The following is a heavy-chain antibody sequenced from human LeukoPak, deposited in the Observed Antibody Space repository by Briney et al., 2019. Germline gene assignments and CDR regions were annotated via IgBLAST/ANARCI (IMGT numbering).Heavy chain of an antibody. Sequence: SQTLSLTCTVSGGSISSGRYYWSWIRQPAGKRLEWIGRISTSGSTNSNPFLKSRVTMSLDTSKNQFSLNLSSVTATDTAVYYCARSSSGYLLFDYWGQGTLVTVSS. J-gene: IGHJ4*02. V-gene: IGHV4-61*02. D-gene: IGHD3-22*01. CDR3: ARSSSGYLLFDY. CDR2: ISTSGST. CDR1: GGSISSGRYY.